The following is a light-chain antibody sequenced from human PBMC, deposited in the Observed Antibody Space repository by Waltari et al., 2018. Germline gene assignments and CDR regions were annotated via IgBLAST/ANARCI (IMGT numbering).Light chain of an antibody. CDR2: KDT. Sequence: YDLTQPFSVSVSPGQPATITCSGDVLAENYVRWFQQKPGQAPPLILYKDTERPSGIPERFSGSSSGSTVTLTIRGALLEDEADYHCHAAADNNWFFGGGTKLTVL. J-gene: IGLJ2*01. CDR1: VLAENY. V-gene: IGLV3-27*01. CDR3: HAAADNNWF.